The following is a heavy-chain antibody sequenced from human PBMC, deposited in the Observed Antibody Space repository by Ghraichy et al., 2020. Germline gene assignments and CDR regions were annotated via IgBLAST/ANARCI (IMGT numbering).Heavy chain of an antibody. D-gene: IGHD6-6*01. Sequence: GESLNISCAASGFTFSSYSMNWVRQAPGKGLEWVSYISSSSSTIYYADAVKGRFTISRDNAKNSLYLQMNSLRDEDTAVYYCARDSYSSSGWFDPWGQGTLVTVSS. J-gene: IGHJ5*02. V-gene: IGHV3-48*02. CDR1: GFTFSSYS. CDR2: ISSSSSTI. CDR3: ARDSYSSSGWFDP.